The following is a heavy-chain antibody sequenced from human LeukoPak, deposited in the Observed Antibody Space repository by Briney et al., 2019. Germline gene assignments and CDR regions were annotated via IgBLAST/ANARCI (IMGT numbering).Heavy chain of an antibody. Sequence: ASVKVSCKASGYTFTGYYMHWVRQAPGQGLEWMGRINPNSGGTNYAQKFQGRVTMTRDTSISTAYMELSRLRSDDTAAYYCARVFKGSGWYGEIDYWGQGTLVTVSS. CDR1: GYTFTGYY. CDR3: ARVFKGSGWYGEIDY. J-gene: IGHJ4*02. V-gene: IGHV1-2*06. D-gene: IGHD6-19*01. CDR2: INPNSGGT.